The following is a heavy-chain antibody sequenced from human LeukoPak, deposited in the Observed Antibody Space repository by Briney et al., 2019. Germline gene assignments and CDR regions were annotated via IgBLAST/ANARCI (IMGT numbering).Heavy chain of an antibody. V-gene: IGHV3-48*03. D-gene: IGHD6-19*01. J-gene: IGHJ4*02. CDR2: ISSSGSTI. Sequence: GGSLRLSCAASGFTFSSYEMNWVRQAPGKGLEWVSYISSSGSTIYCADSVKGRFTISRDNAKNSLYLQMNSLRAEDTAVYYCARSLYPYSSGWYEVSYWGQGTLVTVSS. CDR3: ARSLYPYSSGWYEVSY. CDR1: GFTFSSYE.